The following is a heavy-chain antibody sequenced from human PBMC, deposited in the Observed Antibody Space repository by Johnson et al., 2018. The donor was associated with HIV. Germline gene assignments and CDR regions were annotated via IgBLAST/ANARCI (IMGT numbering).Heavy chain of an antibody. CDR2: ISYDGTSK. CDR3: ARFDSGWQWQGLDI. D-gene: IGHD6-19*01. CDR1: GFAFSSYA. Sequence: VQLVEFGGGVVQPGRSLRLSCAASGFAFSSYAMHWVRQAPGKGLEWVAVISYDGTSKYQADSVKGRFTISRDNSKNTLYLQMNSLRAEDTAVYYCARFDSGWQWQGLDIWGQGTMVTVSS. J-gene: IGHJ3*02. V-gene: IGHV3-30*04.